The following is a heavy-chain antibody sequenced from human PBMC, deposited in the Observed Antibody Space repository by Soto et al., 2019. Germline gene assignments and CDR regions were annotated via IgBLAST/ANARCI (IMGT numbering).Heavy chain of an antibody. Sequence: SETLSLTCAVSGGSIGSSNWWSWVRQPPGKGLEWIGEIYHSGSTNYNPSLKSRVTISVDKSKNQFSLKLSSVTAADTAVYYCARDGRFWSYYYYGMDVWGQGTTVTVSS. CDR2: IYHSGST. CDR3: ARDGRFWSYYYYGMDV. J-gene: IGHJ6*02. CDR1: GGSIGSSNW. V-gene: IGHV4-4*02. D-gene: IGHD3-3*01.